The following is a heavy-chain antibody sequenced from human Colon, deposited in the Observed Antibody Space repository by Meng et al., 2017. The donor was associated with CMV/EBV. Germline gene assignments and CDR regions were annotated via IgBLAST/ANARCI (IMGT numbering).Heavy chain of an antibody. CDR2: IYYSGST. CDR3: ARDKGYDFWSGYHHYGMDV. J-gene: IGHJ6*02. D-gene: IGHD3-3*01. Sequence: SETLSPTCPVLGGSVSSGSYYWSWIRQPPGKGLERIGYIYYSGSTNYNPSLKSRVTISVDTSKNQFSLKLSSVTAADTAVYYCARDKGYDFWSGYHHYGMDVWGQGTTVTVSS. V-gene: IGHV4-61*01. CDR1: GGSVSSGSYY.